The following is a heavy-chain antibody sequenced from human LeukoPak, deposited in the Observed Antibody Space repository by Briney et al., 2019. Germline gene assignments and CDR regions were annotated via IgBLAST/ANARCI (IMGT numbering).Heavy chain of an antibody. CDR1: GFTFSSYA. D-gene: IGHD6-19*01. V-gene: IGHV3-23*01. J-gene: IGHJ4*02. CDR2: ISGSGGST. CDR3: AKSNGNSGWYVY. Sequence: GGSLRLSCAASGFTFSSYAMSWVRQAPGKGLEWVSAISGSGGSTYYADSVKSRSTISRDNSKNTLYLQMNSLRAEDTAVYYCAKSNGNSGWYVYWGQGTLVTVSS.